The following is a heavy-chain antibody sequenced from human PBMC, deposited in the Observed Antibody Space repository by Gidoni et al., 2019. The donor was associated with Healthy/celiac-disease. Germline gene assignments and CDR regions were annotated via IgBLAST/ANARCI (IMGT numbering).Heavy chain of an antibody. D-gene: IGHD3-9*01. J-gene: IGHJ3*02. CDR2: ISGSGGST. Sequence: EVQLLESGGGLVQPGGSLRLSCAASGFTFRSYAMSWVRQAPGKGLEWVSAISGSGGSTYYADSGKGRFTISRDNSKNTLYLQMNSLRAEDTAVYYCAKDAPRLPLWEGPFDWTENPSDAFDIWGQGTMVTVSS. CDR1: GFTFRSYA. CDR3: AKDAPRLPLWEGPFDWTENPSDAFDI. V-gene: IGHV3-23*01.